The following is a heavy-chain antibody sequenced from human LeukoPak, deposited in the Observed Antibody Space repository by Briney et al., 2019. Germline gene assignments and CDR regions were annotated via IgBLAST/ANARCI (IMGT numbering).Heavy chain of an antibody. V-gene: IGHV3-30*18. CDR3: AKDLRDSSGYYYAGY. Sequence: PGGSLRLSCAASGFTFSSYPMSWVRQAPGKGLEWVAVISYDGSNKYYADSVKGRFTISRDNSKNTLYLQMNSLRAEDTAVYYCAKDLRDSSGYYYAGYWGQGTLVTVSS. J-gene: IGHJ4*02. CDR1: GFTFSSYP. CDR2: ISYDGSNK. D-gene: IGHD3-22*01.